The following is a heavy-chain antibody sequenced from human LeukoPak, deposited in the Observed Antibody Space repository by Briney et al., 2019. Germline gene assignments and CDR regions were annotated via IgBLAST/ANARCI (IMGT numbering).Heavy chain of an antibody. CDR2: INHSGST. D-gene: IGHD2-2*01. CDR1: GGSISSSSYY. Sequence: SETLSLTCTVSGGSISSSSYYWSWIRQPPGKGLEWIGKINHSGSTNYSPSLKSRLTISVDTSNNQFSLRLSSVTAADTAVYYCARRDYCTSTSCYESYNWFDPWGQGTLVTVSS. V-gene: IGHV4-39*07. CDR3: ARRDYCTSTSCYESYNWFDP. J-gene: IGHJ5*02.